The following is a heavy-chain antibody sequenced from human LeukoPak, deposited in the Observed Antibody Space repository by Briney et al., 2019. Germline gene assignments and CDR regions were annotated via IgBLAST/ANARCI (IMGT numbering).Heavy chain of an antibody. Sequence: LTPARAPAGFFFTSHATGSASHPAGGGREWVSSISVGGGSTSYAASVKGRFTISRVNSKNTMCLRMNSLRAEDTAVYYSAKDRSCINDVCHGAFDYWGQGTLVTVSS. J-gene: IGHJ4*02. V-gene: IGHV3-23*01. CDR1: GFFFTSHA. D-gene: IGHD2-8*01. CDR3: AKDRSCINDVCHGAFDY. CDR2: ISVGGGST.